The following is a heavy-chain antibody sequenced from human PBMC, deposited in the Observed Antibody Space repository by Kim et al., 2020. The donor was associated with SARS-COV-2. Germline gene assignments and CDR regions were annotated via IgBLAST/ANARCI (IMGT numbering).Heavy chain of an antibody. V-gene: IGHV4-39*01. CDR3: ARQDDGDPDY. D-gene: IGHD2-21*02. J-gene: IGHJ4*02. Sequence: SETLSLTCIVSGGSISSSSYYWGWIRQTPGNGLEWIGSINYSGITYYNTSLKRRVTLSVDTSNNQFSLKLNSVAAADTAVYYCARQDDGDPDYWGQGTLVTVSS. CDR2: INYSGIT. CDR1: GGSISSSSYY.